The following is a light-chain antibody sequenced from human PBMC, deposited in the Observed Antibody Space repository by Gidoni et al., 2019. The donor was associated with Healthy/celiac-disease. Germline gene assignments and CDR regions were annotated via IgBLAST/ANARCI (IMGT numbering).Light chain of an antibody. V-gene: IGKV1-8*01. J-gene: IGKJ1*01. CDR3: QQYYSYPRT. CDR2: AAS. Sequence: AIRMTQSPSSLSASTGDRVTITCRSSQGISRYLAWYQQKPGNAPKLLIYAASTLQSGVPSRFSGSGSGTDFTLTISSLQSEDFATYYCQQYYSYPRTFXQXTKVEIK. CDR1: QGISRY.